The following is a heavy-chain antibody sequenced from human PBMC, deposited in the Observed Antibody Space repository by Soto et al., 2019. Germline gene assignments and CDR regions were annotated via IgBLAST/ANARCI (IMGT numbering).Heavy chain of an antibody. D-gene: IGHD6-19*01. CDR3: ASRRGWYVDY. V-gene: IGHV4-34*01. J-gene: IGHJ4*02. CDR2: INHSGST. CDR1: GGSFSGYY. Sequence: SETLSLTCAVYGGSFSGYYWSWIRQPPGKGLEWIGEINHSGSTNYNPSLKSRVTISVDTSKNQFSLKLSSVTAADTAVYYCASRRGWYVDYWGQGTLVTVSS.